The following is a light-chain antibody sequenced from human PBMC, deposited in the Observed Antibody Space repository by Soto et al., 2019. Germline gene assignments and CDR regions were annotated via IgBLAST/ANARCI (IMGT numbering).Light chain of an antibody. V-gene: IGLV2-23*01. CDR2: EGN. CDR1: SSDIGSYNL. Sequence: QSALTQPASMSRSPGQSITISCTGTSSDIGSYNLVSWYQQHPGKAPKVIIYEGNERPSGVSNRFSGSKSGNTASLTISGLQAEDQADYCCCSFAGSMTWVFGGGTKLTVL. CDR3: CSFAGSMTWV. J-gene: IGLJ3*02.